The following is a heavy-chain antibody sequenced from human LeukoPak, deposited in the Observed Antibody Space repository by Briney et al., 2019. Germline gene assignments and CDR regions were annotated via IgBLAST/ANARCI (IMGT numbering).Heavy chain of an antibody. D-gene: IGHD6-19*01. V-gene: IGHV4-39*01. CDR2: IYFGGST. CDR1: AGSISSSTHY. CDR3: PRLVAGTKDLGY. J-gene: IGHJ4*02. Sequence: SETLSLTCTVSAGSISSSTHYWGWLRQPPGTGLDWIGSIYFGGSTYSNPSLKSPVTISVDTSKNQFSLRLSSVTAADTSINYCPRLVAGTKDLGYWGQGTLVTVSS.